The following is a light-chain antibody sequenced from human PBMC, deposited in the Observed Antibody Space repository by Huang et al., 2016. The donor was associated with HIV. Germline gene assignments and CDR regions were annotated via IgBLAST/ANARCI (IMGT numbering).Light chain of an antibody. CDR2: KAA. Sequence: DIQLTQSPSTLSASVGDSVTITCRASQSISSWFAWYQQKPGKAPKLLIYKAANLEGGVPSRFSGSGSGTEFTLTISSLQPDDFATYFCQHYSGYPSFGQGTKVDVK. V-gene: IGKV1-5*03. CDR3: QHYSGYPS. J-gene: IGKJ1*01. CDR1: QSISSW.